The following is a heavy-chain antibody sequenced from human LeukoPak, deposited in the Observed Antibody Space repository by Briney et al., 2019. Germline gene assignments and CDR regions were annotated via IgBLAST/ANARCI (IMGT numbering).Heavy chain of an antibody. CDR2: IYSGGST. CDR1: GFTVSSNY. J-gene: IGHJ4*02. V-gene: IGHV3-53*01. D-gene: IGHD3-22*01. CDR3: ALQNDSSPFDY. Sequence: GGSLRLSCAASGFTVSSNYMSWVRQAPGKGLEWVSVIYSGGSTDYADSVKGRLTISRDNSKNTLYLQMNSLRAEDTAVYYCALQNDSSPFDYWGQGTLVTVSS.